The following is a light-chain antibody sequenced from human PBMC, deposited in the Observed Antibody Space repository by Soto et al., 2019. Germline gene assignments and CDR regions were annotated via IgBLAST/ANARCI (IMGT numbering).Light chain of an antibody. Sequence: QSALTQPASVSGAPGQSITISCTGTSSDIGDYNYVSWYQHHPGKAPKLMIYDVSNRPSGVSNRFSGSKSGNTASLTISGLQAEDEADYYCSSYTSSSTLVVFGGGTKLTV. CDR1: SSDIGDYNY. CDR2: DVS. V-gene: IGLV2-14*03. J-gene: IGLJ2*01. CDR3: SSYTSSSTLVV.